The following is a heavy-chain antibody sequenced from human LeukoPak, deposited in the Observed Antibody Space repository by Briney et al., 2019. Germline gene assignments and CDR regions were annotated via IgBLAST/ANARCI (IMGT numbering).Heavy chain of an antibody. Sequence: GGSLRLSCAASGFMFDTYIMTWVRQAPGKGLEWISYINSINAVYYTDSVEGRFSISRGNAKNSLYLQMNSLRVEDMAIYYCARVSARGYDYWGRGTLVTVSS. V-gene: IGHV3-48*01. D-gene: IGHD5-18*01. CDR1: GFMFDTYI. CDR2: INSINAV. J-gene: IGHJ4*02. CDR3: ARVSARGYDY.